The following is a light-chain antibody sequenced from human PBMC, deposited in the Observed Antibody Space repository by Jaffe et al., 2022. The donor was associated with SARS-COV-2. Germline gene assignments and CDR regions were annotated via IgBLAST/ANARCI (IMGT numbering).Light chain of an antibody. CDR2: DAS. V-gene: IGKV1-33*01. CDR1: QDISNY. J-gene: IGKJ4*01. CDR3: QQYDNLPPLT. Sequence: DIQMTQSPSSLSAVVGDRVTITCQASQDISNYLNWYQQKPGKAPKLLIYDASNLETGVPSRFSGSGSGTDFTFTISSLQPEDIATYYCQQYDNLPPLTFGGGTKVEIK.